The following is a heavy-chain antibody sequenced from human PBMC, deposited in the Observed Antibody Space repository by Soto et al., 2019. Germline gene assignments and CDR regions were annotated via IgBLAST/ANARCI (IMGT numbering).Heavy chain of an antibody. V-gene: IGHV1-18*01. CDR1: GYTFTSYG. CDR3: PRDLPTIDV. Sequence: QVQLVQSGAEVKKPGASVKVSCKASGYTFTSYGISWVRQAPGQGLEWMGWIRAYNGNTTYAQKPQGRVTMTTATSTSTAYMELRSLRSDDTAVYSSPRDLPTIDVWGQGTTVTVSS. CDR2: IRAYNGNT. J-gene: IGHJ6*02.